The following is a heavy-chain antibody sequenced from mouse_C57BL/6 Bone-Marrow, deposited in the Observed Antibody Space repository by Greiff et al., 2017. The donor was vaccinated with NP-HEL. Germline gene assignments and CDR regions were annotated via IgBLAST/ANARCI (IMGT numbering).Heavy chain of an antibody. Sequence: QVHVKQSGPGLVQPSQSLSITCTVSGFSLTSYGVHWVRQSPGKGLEWLGVIWSGGSTDYNEAFISRLRISKDNSKSQVFFKMNSLQADDTAIYYCASYGYDEGDYWGQGTTLTVSS. D-gene: IGHD2-2*01. J-gene: IGHJ2*01. CDR2: IWSGGST. CDR1: GFSLTSYG. CDR3: ASYGYDEGDY. V-gene: IGHV2-2*01.